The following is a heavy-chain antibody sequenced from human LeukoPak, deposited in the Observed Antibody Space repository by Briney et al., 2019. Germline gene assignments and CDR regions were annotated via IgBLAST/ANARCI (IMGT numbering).Heavy chain of an antibody. Sequence: GGSLRLSCAASGFTFSNYAMSWVRQAPGKGLEWVSTLSGTGGSTYYADSVKGRFTISRDNSKNTLYLQMNSLRDEDTAVYYCARGGYCGGDCSFYYYYGMDVWGQGTTVTVSS. J-gene: IGHJ6*02. CDR3: ARGGYCGGDCSFYYYYGMDV. CDR2: LSGTGGST. CDR1: GFTFSNYA. D-gene: IGHD2-21*02. V-gene: IGHV3-23*01.